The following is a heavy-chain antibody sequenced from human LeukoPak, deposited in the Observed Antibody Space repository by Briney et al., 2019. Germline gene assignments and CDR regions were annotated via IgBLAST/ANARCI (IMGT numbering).Heavy chain of an antibody. D-gene: IGHD3-22*01. J-gene: IGHJ6*03. CDR1: GFTFDDYA. CDR2: ISGDGGST. Sequence: PGGSLRLSCAASGFTFDDYAMHWVRQAPGKGLEWVSLISGDGGSTYYADSVKGRFTISRDNAKNSLSLQMNSLRVEDTAVYYCARIGYYDSSGYYHYYYYMDVWGKGTTVTVSS. V-gene: IGHV3-43*02. CDR3: ARIGYYDSSGYYHYYYYMDV.